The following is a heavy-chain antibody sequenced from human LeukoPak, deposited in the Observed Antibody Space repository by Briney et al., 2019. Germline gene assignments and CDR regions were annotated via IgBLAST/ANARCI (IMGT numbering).Heavy chain of an antibody. CDR1: GFTFSSYA. V-gene: IGHV3-23*01. CDR2: ISGSGGIT. CDR3: AKDMVATSFDY. J-gene: IGHJ4*02. Sequence: GGSLRLSCAASGFTFSSYAMSWVRQAPGKGLECGSPISGSGGITYYADSVKGRFTISRDNSKNTLYLQMNSLRAEDTAVYYCAKDMVATSFDYWGQGTLVTVSS. D-gene: IGHD5-12*01.